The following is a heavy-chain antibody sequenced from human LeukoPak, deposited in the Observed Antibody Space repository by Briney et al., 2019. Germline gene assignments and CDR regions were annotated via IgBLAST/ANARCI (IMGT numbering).Heavy chain of an antibody. Sequence: VASVKVSCKASGGTFSSYAISWVRQAPGQGLEWMGRIIPILGIANYAQKFQGRVTITADKSTSTAYMELSSLRSEDTAIYYCATSRNLFGELFNGVDVWGQGTAVTVSS. V-gene: IGHV1-69*04. CDR3: ATSRNLFGELFNGVDV. J-gene: IGHJ6*02. D-gene: IGHD3-10*01. CDR2: IIPILGIA. CDR1: GGTFSSYA.